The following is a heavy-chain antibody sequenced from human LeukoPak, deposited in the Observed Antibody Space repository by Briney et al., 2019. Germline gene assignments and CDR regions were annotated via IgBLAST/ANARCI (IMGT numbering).Heavy chain of an antibody. J-gene: IGHJ4*02. V-gene: IGHV3-53*01. CDR2: IYSGGNT. CDR3: ARDFLTGYFDY. D-gene: IGHD3-9*01. CDR1: GFTVSINY. Sequence: PGGSLRLSCAASGFTVSINYMSWVRQAPGKGLEWVSVIYSGGNTYYADSVKGRFTISRDNVKNSLFLQMNSLSDEDTAVYYCARDFLTGYFDYWGQGTLVTVSS.